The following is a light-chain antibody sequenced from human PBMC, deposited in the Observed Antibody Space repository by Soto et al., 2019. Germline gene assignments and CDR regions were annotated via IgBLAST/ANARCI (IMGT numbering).Light chain of an antibody. V-gene: IGLV1-44*01. CDR1: SSNIGSNT. CDR2: SNN. CDR3: AAWDDSLNGYV. J-gene: IGLJ1*01. Sequence: QSVLTKPTSASGTPGQRVTISCSGSSSNIGSNTVNWYQQLPGTAPKLLIYSNNQRPSGVPDRFSGSKSGTSASLAISGLQSEDEADYYCAAWDDSLNGYVFGTGTKVTVL.